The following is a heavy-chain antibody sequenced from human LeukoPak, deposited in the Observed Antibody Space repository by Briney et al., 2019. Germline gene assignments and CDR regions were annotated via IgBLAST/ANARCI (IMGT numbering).Heavy chain of an antibody. Sequence: PGGSLRLSCAASGFTFSSYEMNWVRQAPGKGLEWLSYISSSGSTIYYADSVKGRSTISRDNAKSSLYLQMNTLRAEDTAVYYCARAGHVITMIVVLDAFDIWGQGTMVTVSS. CDR2: ISSSGSTI. J-gene: IGHJ3*02. CDR3: ARAGHVITMIVVLDAFDI. D-gene: IGHD3-22*01. V-gene: IGHV3-48*03. CDR1: GFTFSSYE.